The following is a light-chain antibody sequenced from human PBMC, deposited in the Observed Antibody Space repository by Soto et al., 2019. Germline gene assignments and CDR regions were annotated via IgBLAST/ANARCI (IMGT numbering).Light chain of an antibody. V-gene: IGKV3-15*01. CDR1: QSVSSN. CDR2: GAS. J-gene: IGKJ1*01. Sequence: EIVMTQSPATLSVSPGERATLSCRASQSVSSNLAWYQQKPGQAPRLLIYGASTRATGIPARFSGSGSGTEFTLTISGLQSGDFAGYYCQQYNNWPRTFGEGTEVEIK. CDR3: QQYNNWPRT.